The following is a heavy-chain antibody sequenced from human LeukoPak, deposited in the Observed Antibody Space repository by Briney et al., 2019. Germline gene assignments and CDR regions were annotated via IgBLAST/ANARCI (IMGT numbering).Heavy chain of an antibody. J-gene: IGHJ4*02. CDR2: SKWDVGST. CDR3: ATDGGQDSDY. Sequence: GGSLRLSCAASGFTFDDYGMSWVRQAPGKGLEWVSGSKWDVGSTGYAESVKGRLSISRDHAKNSLCLRMNCLRGEHTSMYFRATDGGQDSDYWRQGTLVTVSS. CDR1: GFTFDDYG. V-gene: IGHV3-20*04. D-gene: IGHD5-24*01.